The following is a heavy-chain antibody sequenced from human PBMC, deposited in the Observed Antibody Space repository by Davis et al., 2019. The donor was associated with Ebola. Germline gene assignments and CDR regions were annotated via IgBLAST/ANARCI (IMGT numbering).Heavy chain of an antibody. D-gene: IGHD2-15*01. J-gene: IGHJ6*02. V-gene: IGHV3-30-3*01. Sequence: PGGSLRLSCAASGFTFSSYAMHWVRQAPGKGLEWVAVISYDGSNKYYADSVKGRFTISRDNSKNTLYLQMNSLRAEDTAVYYCARTIRIDYYGMDVWGQGTTVTVSS. CDR2: ISYDGSNK. CDR3: ARTIRIDYYGMDV. CDR1: GFTFSSYA.